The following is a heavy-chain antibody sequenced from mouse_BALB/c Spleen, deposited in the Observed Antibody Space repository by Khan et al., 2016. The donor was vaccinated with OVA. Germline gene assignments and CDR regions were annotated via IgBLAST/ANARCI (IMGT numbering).Heavy chain of an antibody. CDR3: ARAGWDVFAY. V-gene: IGHV1-77*01. Sequence: QVQLQQSGPELVKPGASVKVSCKASGYTFTDYVMNWVKQRNGQGLEWIGQIYPGSDSTYYNEKFKGKATLTADRYSSTAYMQLSNLTSEDSAVYFCARAGWDVFAYWGQGTLVTASA. CDR1: GYTFTDYV. J-gene: IGHJ3*01. CDR2: IYPGSDST. D-gene: IGHD4-1*01.